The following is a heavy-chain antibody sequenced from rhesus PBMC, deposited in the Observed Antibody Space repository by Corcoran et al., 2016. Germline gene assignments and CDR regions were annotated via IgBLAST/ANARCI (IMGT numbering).Heavy chain of an antibody. CDR2: IIPVVGIT. CDR1: GFTFGSYA. CDR3: ARELEQRYYFDY. Sequence: QVQLVQSGAEVKKPGASVKVSCKASGFTFGSYAISWVRQAPGQGLEWMGVIIPVVGITNYAEKFQGRVTIPADTSTSTAYMELSSLRSEDTAVYYCARELEQRYYFDYWGQGVLVTVSS. D-gene: IGHD1-20*01. J-gene: IGHJ4*01. V-gene: IGHV1-198*02.